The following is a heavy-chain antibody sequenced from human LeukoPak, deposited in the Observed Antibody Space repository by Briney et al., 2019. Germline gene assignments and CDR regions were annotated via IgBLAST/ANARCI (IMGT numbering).Heavy chain of an antibody. J-gene: IGHJ5*02. V-gene: IGHV3-23*01. CDR2: ISGSGGST. D-gene: IGHD6-19*01. CDR3: ARDKPFGGSGWYSGGHWFDP. CDR1: GFTFSSYG. Sequence: GGTLRLSCAASGFTFSSYGMSWVRQAPGKGLEWVSAISGSGGSTYYADSVKGRFTISRDNSKNTLYLQMNSLRAEDTAVYYCARDKPFGGSGWYSGGHWFDPWGQGTLVTVSS.